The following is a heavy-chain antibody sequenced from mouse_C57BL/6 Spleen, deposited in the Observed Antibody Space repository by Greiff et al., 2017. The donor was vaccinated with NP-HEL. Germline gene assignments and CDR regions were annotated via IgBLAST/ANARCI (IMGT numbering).Heavy chain of an antibody. CDR3: ARAPGTLWYFDV. D-gene: IGHD4-1*01. CDR2: IDPSDSYT. J-gene: IGHJ1*03. V-gene: IGHV1-69*01. Sequence: QVQLKQPGAELVMPGASVKLSCKASGYTFTSYWMHWVKQRPGQGLEWIGEIDPSDSYTNYNQKFKGKSTLTVDKSSSTAYMQLSSLTSEDSAVYYCARAPGTLWYFDVWGTGTTVTVSS. CDR1: GYTFTSYW.